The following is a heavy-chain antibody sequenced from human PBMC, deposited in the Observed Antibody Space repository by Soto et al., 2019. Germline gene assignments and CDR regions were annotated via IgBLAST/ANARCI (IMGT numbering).Heavy chain of an antibody. CDR2: ITSSGSST. V-gene: IGHV3-11*03. D-gene: IGHD5-12*01. CDR3: SRIRDGYKLAFDY. CDR1: GFTFSDYY. Sequence: PGGSLRLSCAASGFTFSDYYMSWIRQAPGKGLEWVSYITSSGSSTNYADSVKGRITISRDNAKNSLFLQMNSLRVEDTAVYYCSRIRDGYKLAFDYWGQGTLVTVSS. J-gene: IGHJ4*02.